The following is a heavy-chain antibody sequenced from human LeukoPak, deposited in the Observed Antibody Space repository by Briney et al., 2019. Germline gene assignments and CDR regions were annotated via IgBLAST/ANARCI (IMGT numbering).Heavy chain of an antibody. CDR2: ISSSSSYI. D-gene: IGHD6-13*01. CDR1: GGSFSGYY. Sequence: LSLTCAVYGGSFSGYYWSWIRQPPGKGLEWVSFISSSSSYIYYADSVKGRFTISRDNAKNSLYLQMNSLRAEDTAVYYCARAPGYRSFLDYWGQGTLVTVSS. J-gene: IGHJ4*02. V-gene: IGHV3-11*06. CDR3: ARAPGYRSFLDY.